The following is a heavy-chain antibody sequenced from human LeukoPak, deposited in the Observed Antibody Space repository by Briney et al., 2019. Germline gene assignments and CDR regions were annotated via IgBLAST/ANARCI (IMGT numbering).Heavy chain of an antibody. CDR2: IQYDGAYK. J-gene: IGHJ4*02. D-gene: IGHD6-19*01. Sequence: PGGSLRLSCAASGFTFSDFGMHWVRQAPGKGLEWVTYIQYDGAYKFYADSLKGRFTISRDNSKNTLYLLMNSLRPEDTAVYYCARDRYSSGWYGVGLDYWGQGTLVTVSS. CDR3: ARDRYSSGWYGVGLDY. V-gene: IGHV3-30*02. CDR1: GFTFSDFG.